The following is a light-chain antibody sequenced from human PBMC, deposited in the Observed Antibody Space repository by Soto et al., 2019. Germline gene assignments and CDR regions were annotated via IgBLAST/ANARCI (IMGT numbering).Light chain of an antibody. CDR2: DVT. J-gene: IGLJ1*01. Sequence: QSALTQPRSVSGSPGQSVTIFCTGTSSDVGGYNHVSWYQQHPGKAPKVMIYDVTKRPSGVPDRFSGSKSDNTASLTISGLQAEDEADYYCCSYAGSYVYVFGSGTKVTVL. V-gene: IGLV2-11*01. CDR3: CSYAGSYVYV. CDR1: SSDVGGYNH.